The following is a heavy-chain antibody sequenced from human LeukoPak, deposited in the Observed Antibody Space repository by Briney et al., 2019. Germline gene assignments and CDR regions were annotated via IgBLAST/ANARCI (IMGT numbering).Heavy chain of an antibody. J-gene: IGHJ4*02. CDR3: AKAGSSSNNRDYFDY. D-gene: IGHD6-13*01. CDR1: GFTFSSYG. Sequence: GGSLRLSCAASGFTFSSYGMHWVRQAPGKGLEWVAFIRYDGSNKYYADSVKGRFTISRDNSKNTLYLQMNSLRAEDTAVYYCAKAGSSSNNRDYFDYWGQGTLVTVSS. V-gene: IGHV3-30*02. CDR2: IRYDGSNK.